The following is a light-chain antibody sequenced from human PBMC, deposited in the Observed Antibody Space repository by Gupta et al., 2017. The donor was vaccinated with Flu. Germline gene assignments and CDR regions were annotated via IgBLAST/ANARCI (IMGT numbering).Light chain of an antibody. V-gene: IGLV1-51*01. CDR3: ATGDSIRSGWV. J-gene: IGLJ3*02. CDR1: SSKIGNNY. Sequence: KVTISCAGSSSKIGNNYVFWYQQLPGTAPKLLMYDNDKRPSVIPDRFSGSSSDTSATLCSTGLQTGEEADDYCATGDSIRSGWVFGGGTKLTVL. CDR2: DND.